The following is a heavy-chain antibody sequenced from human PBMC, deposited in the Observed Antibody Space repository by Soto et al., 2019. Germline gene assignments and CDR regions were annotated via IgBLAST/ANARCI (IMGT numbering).Heavy chain of an antibody. V-gene: IGHV2-5*02. J-gene: IGHJ4*02. D-gene: IGHD3-10*01. CDR3: AHSRNLITEDAQVGDFDY. CDR1: GFSLTTDGVG. Sequence: QITLKESGPTLVKPTQTLTLTCDFSGFSLTTDGVGVGWVRQPPGGAPEWLSLIYWDDDERYSPSLKTRLTITKDPSKNQVDLIMTNMAHVDTATYYCAHSRNLITEDAQVGDFDYWGQGILVTVSS. CDR2: IYWDDDE.